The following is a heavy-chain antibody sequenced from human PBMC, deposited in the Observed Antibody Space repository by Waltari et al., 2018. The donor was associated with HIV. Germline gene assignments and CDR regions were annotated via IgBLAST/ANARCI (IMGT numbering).Heavy chain of an antibody. D-gene: IGHD3-10*01. CDR3: ATDFSGMVRAYSYYSLDV. Sequence: QVQLVQSGDEVKKPGASVKVSCTVSGHTLSKVSMPWVRQVPGKWLECMGNFDPEDDETIYAQKFQGRVTMTEDTSSDTAYMELSSLTSGDTAVYYCATDFSGMVRAYSYYSLDVWGQGTTVTVSS. J-gene: IGHJ6*02. V-gene: IGHV1-24*01. CDR2: FDPEDDET. CDR1: GHTLSKVS.